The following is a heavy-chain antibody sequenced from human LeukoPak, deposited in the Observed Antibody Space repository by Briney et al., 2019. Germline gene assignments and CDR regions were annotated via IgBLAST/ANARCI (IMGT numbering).Heavy chain of an antibody. CDR2: IHPGDSDT. Sequence: GESLKISCKGSGYSFTSYWIGWVRQMPGKGLECMGIIHPGDSDTRYSPSFQGQVTISADKSISTAYLQWSSLKASDTAMYYCARQVSGSYYKGPFDYWGQGTLVTVSS. D-gene: IGHD3-10*01. CDR3: ARQVSGSYYKGPFDY. CDR1: GYSFTSYW. V-gene: IGHV5-51*01. J-gene: IGHJ4*02.